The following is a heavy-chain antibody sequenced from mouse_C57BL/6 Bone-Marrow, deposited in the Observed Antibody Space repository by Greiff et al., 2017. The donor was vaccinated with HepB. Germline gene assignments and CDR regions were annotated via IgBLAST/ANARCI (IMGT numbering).Heavy chain of an antibody. D-gene: IGHD2-4*01. Sequence: EVKLVESGTVLARPGASVKMSCKTSGYTFTSYWMHWVKQRPGQGLEWIGAIYPGNSDTSYNQKFKGKAKLTAVTSASTAYMELSSLTNEDSAVYYCTRKEEDYDYEGNYWGQGTTLTVSS. CDR1: GYTFTSYW. V-gene: IGHV1-5*01. CDR2: IYPGNSDT. CDR3: TRKEEDYDYEGNY. J-gene: IGHJ2*01.